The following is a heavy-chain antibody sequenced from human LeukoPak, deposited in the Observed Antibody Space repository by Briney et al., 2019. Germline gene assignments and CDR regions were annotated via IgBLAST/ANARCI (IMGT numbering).Heavy chain of an antibody. V-gene: IGHV3-21*01. CDR2: ISSSSSYI. D-gene: IGHD6-19*01. CDR3: ARETPRIALASYYDY. CDR1: GFTFSSYS. J-gene: IGHJ4*02. Sequence: GGSLRLSCAASGFTFSSYSMNWVRQAPGKGLEWVSSISSSSSYIYYADSVKGRFTISRDNAKNSLYLQMNSLRAEDTAVYYCARETPRIALASYYDYWGQGTLVTVSS.